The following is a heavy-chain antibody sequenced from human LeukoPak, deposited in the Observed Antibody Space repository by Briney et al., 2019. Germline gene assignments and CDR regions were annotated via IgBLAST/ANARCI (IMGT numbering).Heavy chain of an antibody. D-gene: IGHD2-2*01. CDR1: GYSFTSYW. CDR2: IYPGDSDT. V-gene: IGHV5-51*01. CDR3: ARHPHGGCSIINCRKYYYGMDV. Sequence: GESLKISCKASGYSFTSYWVGWVRQMPGKGLEWMGIIYPGDSDTRYSPSFQGQVTISADKSISTAYLQWSSLKASDSAMYYCARHPHGGCSIINCRKYYYGMDVWGQGTTVTVSS. J-gene: IGHJ6*02.